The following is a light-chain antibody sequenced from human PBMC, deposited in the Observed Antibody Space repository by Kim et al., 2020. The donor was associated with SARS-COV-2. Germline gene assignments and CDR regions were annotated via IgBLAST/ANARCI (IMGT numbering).Light chain of an antibody. CDR2: GAT. Sequence: SPAEKSPLSCRASDTSSSTYLAWYQQRPGQAPRVVIYGATRRATGIPDRFSGSGSGTDFILTISSLAPEDFAVYYCQKFGSSPRAFGQGTKVDIK. V-gene: IGKV3-20*01. CDR3: QKFGSSPRA. J-gene: IGKJ1*01. CDR1: DTSSSTY.